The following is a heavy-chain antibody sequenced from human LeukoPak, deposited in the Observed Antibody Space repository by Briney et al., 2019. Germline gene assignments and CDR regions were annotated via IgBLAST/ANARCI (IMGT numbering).Heavy chain of an antibody. CDR2: INWNGGTI. J-gene: IGHJ4*02. V-gene: IGHV3-9*01. CDR3: AKDYCGGNSCFVDY. D-gene: IGHD2-21*01. Sequence: LRLSCAASGFTFEDFAMHWVRQAPGKGLEWVSLINWNGGTIAYADSVKGRFTISRDNARNSLYLQMNSLRPEDTALYYCAKDYCGGNSCFVDYWGQGTLVTVSS. CDR1: GFTFEDFA.